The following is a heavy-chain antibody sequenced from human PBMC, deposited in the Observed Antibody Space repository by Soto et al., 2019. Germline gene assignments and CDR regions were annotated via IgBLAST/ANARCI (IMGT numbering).Heavy chain of an antibody. CDR3: RKDGVDYNDRSGYWVSCGIEV. CDR2: IYYSVNT. J-gene: IGHJ6*01. D-gene: IGHD3-22*01. Sequence: QVKLQESGPGLVKPSQTLSLTCTVSGGSINSGGYYWRSIRQHPGKGLEWVGYIYYSVNTYYNPSVKRRITKSVLTANDRFFLNVTYLIAEGATRKCCRKDGVDYNDRSGYWVSCGIEVRGQMTTVTVST. CDR1: GGSINSGGYY. V-gene: IGHV4-31*03.